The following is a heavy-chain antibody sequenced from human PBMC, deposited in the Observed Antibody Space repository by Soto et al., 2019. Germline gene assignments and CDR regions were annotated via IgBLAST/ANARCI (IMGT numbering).Heavy chain of an antibody. D-gene: IGHD2-21*02. V-gene: IGHV1-18*04. CDR3: ATDCGGDCYPSFYYYGMDV. CDR1: GYTFSGYY. Sequence: WASVKVSCKASGYTFSGYYIHWVRQAPGQGLEWMGWISAYNGNTNYAQKLQGRVTMTTDTSTSTAYMELRSLRSDDTAVYYCATDCGGDCYPSFYYYGMDVWGQGTTVTVSS. J-gene: IGHJ6*02. CDR2: ISAYNGNT.